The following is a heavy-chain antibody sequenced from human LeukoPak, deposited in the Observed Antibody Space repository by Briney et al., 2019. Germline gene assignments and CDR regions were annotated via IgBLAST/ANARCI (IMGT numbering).Heavy chain of an antibody. Sequence: GGSLRLSCAASGFTFSSYWMHWVRQAPGKGLVWVSRINSDESSTSYADSVRGRFTISRDNAKNTLYLQMNSLRAEDTAVYYCARSDYGGNYFDYWGQGTLVTVSS. CDR3: ARSDYGGNYFDY. V-gene: IGHV3-74*01. D-gene: IGHD4-23*01. J-gene: IGHJ4*02. CDR2: INSDESST. CDR1: GFTFSSYW.